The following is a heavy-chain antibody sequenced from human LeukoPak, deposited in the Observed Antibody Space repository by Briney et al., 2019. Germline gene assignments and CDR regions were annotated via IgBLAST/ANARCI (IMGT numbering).Heavy chain of an antibody. CDR1: GYTFTGYY. CDR3: ARARSSSSWYTPLTYYYGMDV. Sequence: ASVKVSCKASGYTFTGYYMHWVRQAPGQGLEWMGWISAYNGNTNYAQKLQGRVTMTTDTSTSTAYMELRSLRSDDTAVYYCARARSSSSWYTPLTYYYGMDVWGQGTTVTVSS. V-gene: IGHV1-18*04. D-gene: IGHD6-13*01. CDR2: ISAYNGNT. J-gene: IGHJ6*02.